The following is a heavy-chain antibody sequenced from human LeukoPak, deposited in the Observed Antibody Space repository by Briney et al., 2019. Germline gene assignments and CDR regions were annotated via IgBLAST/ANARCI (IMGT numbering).Heavy chain of an antibody. J-gene: IGHJ4*02. V-gene: IGHV4-38-2*02. CDR3: ARCLWFGELLT. Sequence: PSETLSLTCTVSGYSISSGYYWGWIRQPPGKGLEWIGIIYHSGRTDYNPSLKSRVTISVDTSKNQFSLKLSSVTAADTAVYYCARCLWFGELLTWGQGTPVTVSS. D-gene: IGHD3-10*01. CDR1: GYSISSGYY. CDR2: IYHSGRT.